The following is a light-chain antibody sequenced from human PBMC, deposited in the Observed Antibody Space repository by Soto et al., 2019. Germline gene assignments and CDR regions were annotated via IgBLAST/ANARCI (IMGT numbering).Light chain of an antibody. CDR2: GAS. J-gene: IGKJ4*01. Sequence: EVGMTQSPATLSVSTGERATLSCRASQSVSNNYLAWYQQKPGQAPRLLIYGASTRATGTPARISGSGSGTDFTLTINSLQPEDFALYYCQMYDKFGDTFGGGTKVDVK. CDR1: QSVSNN. V-gene: IGKV3-15*01. CDR3: QMYDKFGDT.